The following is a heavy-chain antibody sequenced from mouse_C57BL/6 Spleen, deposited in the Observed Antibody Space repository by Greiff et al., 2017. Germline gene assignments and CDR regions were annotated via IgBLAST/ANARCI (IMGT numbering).Heavy chain of an antibody. J-gene: IGHJ4*01. Sequence: VQLQQSGAELMKPGASVKLSCKATGYTFTGYWIEWVKQRPGHGLEWIGEILPGSGSTNYNEKFKGKATFTADTSSNTAYMQLISLTTEDSAIYDCARRLYGNYYAMDYWGQGTSVTVSS. CDR3: ARRLYGNYYAMDY. CDR2: ILPGSGST. D-gene: IGHD2-1*01. CDR1: GYTFTGYW. V-gene: IGHV1-9*01.